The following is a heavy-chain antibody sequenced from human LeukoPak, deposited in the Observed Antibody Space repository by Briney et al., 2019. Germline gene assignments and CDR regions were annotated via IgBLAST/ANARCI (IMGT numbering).Heavy chain of an antibody. Sequence: GGSLRLSCAASGFTFSSYAMSWVREAPGKGLEWVSAISGSGGSTYYADSVKGRFTISRDNSKNTLYLQMNSLRAEDTAVYYCANGVRDRGVIITWEFDYWGQGTLVTVSS. CDR1: GFTFSSYA. D-gene: IGHD3-10*01. V-gene: IGHV3-23*01. CDR3: ANGVRDRGVIITWEFDY. CDR2: ISGSGGST. J-gene: IGHJ4*02.